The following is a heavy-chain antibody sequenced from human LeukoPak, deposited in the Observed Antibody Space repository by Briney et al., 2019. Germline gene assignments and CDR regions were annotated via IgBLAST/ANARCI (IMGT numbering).Heavy chain of an antibody. CDR2: INPDGSTT. D-gene: IGHD2-2*01. V-gene: IGHV3-74*01. J-gene: IGHJ4*02. Sequence: GGSLRLSCAASGFTLSTYWMHWVRQAPGRGLVWVSRINPDGSTTTYADSVEGRFTISRDNAKNTLYLQMSSLRAEDTAVYYCARVGVGMYHFDHWGQGTLVTVSS. CDR1: GFTLSTYW. CDR3: ARVGVGMYHFDH.